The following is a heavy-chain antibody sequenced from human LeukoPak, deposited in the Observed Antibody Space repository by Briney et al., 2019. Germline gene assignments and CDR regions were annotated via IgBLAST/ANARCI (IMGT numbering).Heavy chain of an antibody. J-gene: IGHJ4*02. CDR3: ANRHDSSGPTGYFDY. CDR1: GLTFTNYA. D-gene: IGHD3-22*01. CDR2: VTSGGST. V-gene: IGHV3-23*01. Sequence: GGSLRLSCAVSGLTFTNYATSWIRQAPGKGLEWGSSVTSGGSTYYADSVKGPFTISRDNYNNTLDLQMNSLRAGDTAVYYCANRHDSSGPTGYFDYWGQGILVTVSS.